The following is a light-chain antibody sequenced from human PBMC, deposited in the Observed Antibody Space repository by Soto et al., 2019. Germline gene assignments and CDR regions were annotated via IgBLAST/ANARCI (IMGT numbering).Light chain of an antibody. Sequence: NFMLTQPYSVSESPGETVTISCTRTSGGIASNYVQWYQQRPGSAPTIVIYEHNQRPSGVPDRFSGSKSGNTASLTVSGLQAEDEADYYCSSYAGSSNVFGTGTQLTVL. J-gene: IGLJ1*01. V-gene: IGLV6-57*04. CDR2: EHN. CDR3: SSYAGSSNV. CDR1: SGGIASNY.